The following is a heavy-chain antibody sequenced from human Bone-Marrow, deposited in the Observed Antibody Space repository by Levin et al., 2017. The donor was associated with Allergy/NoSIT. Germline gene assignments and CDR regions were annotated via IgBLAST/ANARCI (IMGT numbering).Heavy chain of an antibody. Sequence: GESLKISCAASGFTFRTHDMHWVRPGTGKGLEWVSTIGTAGDTYYPDSVRGRFTISRENAKNSLYLQMNGLRAGDTAVYYCARYNYEYNALDIWGEGTMVTVSS. CDR1: GFTFRTHD. CDR3: ARYNYEYNALDI. CDR2: IGTAGDT. J-gene: IGHJ3*02. D-gene: IGHD5-18*01. V-gene: IGHV3-13*01.